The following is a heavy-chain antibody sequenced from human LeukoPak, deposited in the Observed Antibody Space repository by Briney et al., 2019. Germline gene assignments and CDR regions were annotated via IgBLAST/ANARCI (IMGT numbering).Heavy chain of an antibody. CDR2: ISGSGGST. Sequence: GGSLRLSCAASGLTFSSFAMSWVRQAPGKGLEWVSTISGSGGSTNYADSVKGRFTFSRDNSKKTLYLQMNSLRAEDTAVYYCAKDLLDYGDYIEGSWGQGTLVTVSS. J-gene: IGHJ5*02. D-gene: IGHD4-17*01. CDR1: GLTFSSFA. V-gene: IGHV3-23*01. CDR3: AKDLLDYGDYIEGS.